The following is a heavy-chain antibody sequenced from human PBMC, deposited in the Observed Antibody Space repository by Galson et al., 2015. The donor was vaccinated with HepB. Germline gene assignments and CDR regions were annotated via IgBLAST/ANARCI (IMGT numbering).Heavy chain of an antibody. D-gene: IGHD2-2*01. CDR1: GGSFSGYY. Sequence: SETLSLTCAVYGGSFSGYYWSWIRQPPGKGLEWIGEINHSGSTNYNPSLKSRVTISVDTSKNQFSLKLSSVTAADTAVYYCARGGLVVPAAMKGTKTGENYFDYWGQGTLVTVSS. J-gene: IGHJ4*02. V-gene: IGHV4-34*01. CDR2: INHSGST. CDR3: ARGGLVVPAAMKGTKTGENYFDY.